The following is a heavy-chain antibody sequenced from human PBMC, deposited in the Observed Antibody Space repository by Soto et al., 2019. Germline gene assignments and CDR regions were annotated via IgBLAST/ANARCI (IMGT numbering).Heavy chain of an antibody. CDR2: INPNSGGT. CDR3: AIFLLRGYYYGMDV. V-gene: IGHV1-2*04. CDR1: GYTFTGYY. J-gene: IGHJ6*02. Sequence: ASVKVSCKASGYTFTGYYMHWVRQAPGQGLEWMGWINPNSGGTNYAQKFQGWVTMTRDTSISTAYMELSRLRSDDTAVYYCAIFLLRGYYYGMDVWCQGTTVTVFS.